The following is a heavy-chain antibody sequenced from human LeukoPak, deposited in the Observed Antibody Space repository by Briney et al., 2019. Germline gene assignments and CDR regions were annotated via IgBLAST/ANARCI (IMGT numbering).Heavy chain of an antibody. D-gene: IGHD3-3*02. CDR2: INHSGST. J-gene: IGHJ5*02. Sequence: SETLSLTCSVFGGSFSEYYWSWIRQPSGKGLEWIGEINHSGSTNYNPSLKSRVTISVDTSKNQISLILNSVTAADTAVYYCARGISTHWFDPWGQGTLVIVSS. V-gene: IGHV4-34*01. CDR1: GGSFSEYY. CDR3: ARGISTHWFDP.